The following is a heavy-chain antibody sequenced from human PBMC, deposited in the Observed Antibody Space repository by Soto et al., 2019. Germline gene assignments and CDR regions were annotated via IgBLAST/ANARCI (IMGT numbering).Heavy chain of an antibody. CDR2: ISSSSSYI. CDR3: ARDNDYYYGMDV. Sequence: EVQLVESGGGLVKPGGSLRLSCAASGCTFSSYSMNWVRQAPGKGLEWVSSISSSSSYIYYADSVKGRFTISRDNAKNSLYLQMNSLRAEDTAVYYCARDNDYYYGMDVWGQGTTVTVSS. J-gene: IGHJ6*02. CDR1: GCTFSSYS. D-gene: IGHD2-8*01. V-gene: IGHV3-21*01.